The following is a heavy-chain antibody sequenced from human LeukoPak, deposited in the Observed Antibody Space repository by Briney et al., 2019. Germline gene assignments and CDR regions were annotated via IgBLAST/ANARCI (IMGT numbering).Heavy chain of an antibody. CDR2: LSTDGSKK. CDR1: GFTFSSYA. D-gene: IGHD4-17*01. Sequence: GGSLRLSCAASGFTFSSYAMHWVRQTAVKGLEWVAVLSTDGSKKYYADSVKGRFTISRDNSKNTLYLQMNSLRAEDTAVYYCAKKFRGTTVISGDYFDYWGQGTLVTVSS. J-gene: IGHJ4*02. CDR3: AKKFRGTTVISGDYFDY. V-gene: IGHV3-30-3*02.